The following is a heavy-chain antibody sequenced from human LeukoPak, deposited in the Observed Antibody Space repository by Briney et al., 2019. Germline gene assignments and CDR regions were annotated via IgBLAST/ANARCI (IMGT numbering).Heavy chain of an antibody. D-gene: IGHD6-19*01. J-gene: IGHJ4*02. CDR2: ISYDGSNK. CDR1: GFTFSSYG. Sequence: PGGSLRLSCAASGFTFSSYGMHWVRQAPGKGLEWVAVISYDGSNKYYADSVKGRFTISRDNSKNTLYLQMNSLRAEDTAVYYCAKGIAVAGPVDYWGQGTLVTVSS. CDR3: AKGIAVAGPVDY. V-gene: IGHV3-30*18.